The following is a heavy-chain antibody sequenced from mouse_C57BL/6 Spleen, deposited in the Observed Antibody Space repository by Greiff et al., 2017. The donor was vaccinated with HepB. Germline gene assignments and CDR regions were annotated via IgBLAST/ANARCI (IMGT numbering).Heavy chain of an antibody. V-gene: IGHV5-4*01. CDR1: GFTFSSYA. CDR2: ISDGGSYT. D-gene: IGHD2-4*01. Sequence: EVKLMESGGGLVKPGGSLKLFCAASGFTFSSYAMSWVRQTPEKRLEWVATISDGGSYTYYHDNVKGRFTITRENAKNNLYLQMSQLKAEDTAMYYCARERTYEYDEVDNWGEGASVTVSS. J-gene: IGHJ4*01. CDR3: ARERTYEYDEVDN.